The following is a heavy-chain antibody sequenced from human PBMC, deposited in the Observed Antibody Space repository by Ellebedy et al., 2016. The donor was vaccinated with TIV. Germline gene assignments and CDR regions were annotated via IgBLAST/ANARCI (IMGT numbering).Heavy chain of an antibody. D-gene: IGHD3-22*01. Sequence: AASVKVSCKTSGFTFTTYYFHWVRQAPGQGLEWMGLINPSGGSTTYAQKFQGRVTMTRDTSTRTVYRELSSLISEDTAVYYCVTGPYYDINAYYRARFDYWGQGTLVTVSS. J-gene: IGHJ4*02. CDR3: VTGPYYDINAYYRARFDY. CDR1: GFTFTTYY. V-gene: IGHV1-46*01. CDR2: INPSGGST.